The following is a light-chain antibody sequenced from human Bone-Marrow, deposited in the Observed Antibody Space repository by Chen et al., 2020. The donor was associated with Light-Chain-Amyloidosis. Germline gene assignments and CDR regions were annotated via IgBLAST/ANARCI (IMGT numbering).Light chain of an antibody. CDR1: QTISSNY. J-gene: IGKJ4*01. Sequence: EIVLTQSPGTLSLSPGEGANLSCRASQTISSNYLTWYQQKFGQAPRLLIYGSSSRATGIPDTFTGSGSGTDFTLTINRLEPEDFARYYCQQYGTSPLTFGGGTKVEIK. CDR2: GSS. CDR3: QQYGTSPLT. V-gene: IGKV3-20*01.